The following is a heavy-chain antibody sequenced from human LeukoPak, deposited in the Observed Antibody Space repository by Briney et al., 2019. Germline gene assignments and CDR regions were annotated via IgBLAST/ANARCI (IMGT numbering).Heavy chain of an antibody. CDR1: GVSITTSY. CDR2: IHYSGST. V-gene: IGHV4-59*01. J-gene: IGHJ3*02. Sequence: SETLSLTCSVSGVSITTSYWSWIRQPPGKGLEWIGFIHYSGSTNYNPSLKSRATISADTSNNQFSLKVTSVTAADTAVYYCARGYYGIDIWGQGTTVTVSS. CDR3: ARGYYGIDI. D-gene: IGHD2-21*01.